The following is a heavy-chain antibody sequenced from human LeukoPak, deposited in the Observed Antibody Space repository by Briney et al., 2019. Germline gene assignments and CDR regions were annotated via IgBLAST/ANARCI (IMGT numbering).Heavy chain of an antibody. CDR1: GGTFSCYA. Sequence: ASVKVSCKASGGTFSCYAISWVRQAPGQGLEWMGGIIPIFGTANYAQKFQGRVTITTDESTSTAYMELSSLRSEDTAVYYCARERELAFDYWGQGTLVTVSS. J-gene: IGHJ4*02. D-gene: IGHD1-26*01. CDR3: ARERELAFDY. V-gene: IGHV1-69*05. CDR2: IIPIFGTA.